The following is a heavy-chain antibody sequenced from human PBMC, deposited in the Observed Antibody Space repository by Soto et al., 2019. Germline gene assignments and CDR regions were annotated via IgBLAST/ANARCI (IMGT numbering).Heavy chain of an antibody. V-gene: IGHV4-31*03. J-gene: IGHJ3*01. CDR1: GGSISSGGYY. Sequence: QVQLQESGPGLVKPSQTLSLTCTVSGGSISSGGYYWSWIRQHPGKGLEWIGYIFYSGTTYYNSSLKSRLTISVDTSKNQFFLNLSSVTAADAAVYYCSRRSTDAFDLWGQGTMVTVSS. CDR2: IFYSGTT. CDR3: SRRSTDAFDL.